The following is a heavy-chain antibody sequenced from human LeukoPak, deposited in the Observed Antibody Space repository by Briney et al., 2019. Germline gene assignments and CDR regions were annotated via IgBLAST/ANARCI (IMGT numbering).Heavy chain of an antibody. J-gene: IGHJ4*02. Sequence: PSQTLSLTCTVSGASISSGEYYWSWIRQPAGRGLEWVGRIFTTGNTDYNASLESRITISVDTSKNRFSLNQTSVTAADTAVYYCGRLGSGTLEFDSWGQGTLVTVSS. CDR2: IFTTGNT. CDR1: GASISSGEYY. D-gene: IGHD1-7*01. CDR3: GRLGSGTLEFDS. V-gene: IGHV4-61*02.